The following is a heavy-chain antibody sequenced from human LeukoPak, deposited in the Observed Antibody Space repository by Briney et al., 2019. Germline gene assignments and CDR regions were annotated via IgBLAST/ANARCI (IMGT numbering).Heavy chain of an antibody. CDR3: ARVGRVSFDAFDI. J-gene: IGHJ3*02. D-gene: IGHD3-10*01. Sequence: GGSLRLSCAASGFTFSSYEMNWVRQAPGKGLEWVSYISSSGSTIYYADSVKGRFTTSRDNAKNSLYLQMNSLRAEDTAVYYCARVGRVSFDAFDIWGQGTMVTVSS. CDR2: ISSSGSTI. V-gene: IGHV3-48*03. CDR1: GFTFSSYE.